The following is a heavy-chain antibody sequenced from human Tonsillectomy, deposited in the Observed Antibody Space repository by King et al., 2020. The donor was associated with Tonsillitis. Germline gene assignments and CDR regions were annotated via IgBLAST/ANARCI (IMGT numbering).Heavy chain of an antibody. CDR1: GGSISSGGYY. V-gene: IGHV4-31*03. Sequence: QLQESGPGLVKPSQTLSLTCTVSGGSISSGGYYWSWIRQHPGKGLEWIGYIYYSGSTYYNPSLKSRVTISVETSKNQFSLKLSSVTAADTAVYYCAREKHPNSRRLLWVAFDIWGQGTMVTVSS. CDR2: IYYSGST. J-gene: IGHJ3*02. CDR3: AREKHPNSRRLLWVAFDI. D-gene: IGHD3-10*01.